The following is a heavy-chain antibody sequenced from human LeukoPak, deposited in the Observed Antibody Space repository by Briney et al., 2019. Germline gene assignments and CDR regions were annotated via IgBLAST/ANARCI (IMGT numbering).Heavy chain of an antibody. CDR2: ISYSGST. J-gene: IGHJ5*02. D-gene: IGHD4-23*01. Sequence: SETLSLTCAVSGGSISTYHWSWIRQPPGKGLEWIGYISYSGSTNYNPSLKSRVTISVDTSKSQFSLKLSSVTAADTAVYYCARYRGNSNGGFDPWGQGTLVTVSS. V-gene: IGHV4-59*08. CDR1: GGSISTYH. CDR3: ARYRGNSNGGFDP.